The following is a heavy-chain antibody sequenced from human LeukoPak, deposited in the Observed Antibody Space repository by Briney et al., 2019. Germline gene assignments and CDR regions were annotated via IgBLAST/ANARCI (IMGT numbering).Heavy chain of an antibody. Sequence: SETLSLTCAVYGGSFSGYYWSWIRQPPGKGLEWIGGINHSGSTNYNPSLKSRVTISVDTSKNQFSLKLSSVTAADTAVYYCARGPDIVVVPAASYYYYYYGMDVWGQGTTVTVSS. CDR3: ARGPDIVVVPAASYYYYYYGMDV. J-gene: IGHJ6*02. CDR2: INHSGST. CDR1: GGSFSGYY. V-gene: IGHV4-34*01. D-gene: IGHD2-2*01.